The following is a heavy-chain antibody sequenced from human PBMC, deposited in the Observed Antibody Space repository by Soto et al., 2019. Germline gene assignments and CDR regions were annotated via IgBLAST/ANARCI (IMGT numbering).Heavy chain of an antibody. CDR2: IDPGDTYA. D-gene: IGHD2-2*01. CDR3: ARIFCTTTTCDGCVPP. V-gene: IGHV5-10-1*01. CDR1: GYTFTTFW. J-gene: IGHJ5*02. Sequence: GESLKISCAGFGYTFTTFWIRWVRQMPGKGLEWMGRIDPGDTYATYSPAFQGHVTISADKSTSTAYLQRSSLKASDTAMYFCARIFCTTTTCDGCVPPSGQGTLVIGSS.